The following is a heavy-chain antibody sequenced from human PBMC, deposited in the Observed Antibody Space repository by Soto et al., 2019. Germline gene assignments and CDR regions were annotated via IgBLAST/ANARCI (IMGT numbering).Heavy chain of an antibody. J-gene: IGHJ3*02. Sequence: LRLSCAASGFTFSSYAMSWVRQAPGKGLEWVSAISGSGGSTYYADSVKGRFTISRDNSKNTLYLQMNSLRAEDTAVYYCAKVAYYYDSSGYYYDAFDIWGQGTMVTVSS. CDR2: ISGSGGST. V-gene: IGHV3-23*01. D-gene: IGHD3-22*01. CDR1: GFTFSSYA. CDR3: AKVAYYYDSSGYYYDAFDI.